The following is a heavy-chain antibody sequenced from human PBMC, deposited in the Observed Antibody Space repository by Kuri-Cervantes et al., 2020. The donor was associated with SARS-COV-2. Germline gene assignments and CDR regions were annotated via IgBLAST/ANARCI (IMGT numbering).Heavy chain of an antibody. Sequence: GESLKISCAASGFTFSDYYMSWIRQAPGKGLEWVSSISSSSSYIYYADSVKGRFTISRDNAKNSLYLQMNSLRAEDTAVYYCARKRMVRGIVQNRPKYSWFDPWGQGTLVTVSS. CDR3: ARKRMVRGIVQNRPKYSWFDP. CDR1: GFTFSDYY. CDR2: ISSSSSYI. V-gene: IGHV3-11*06. J-gene: IGHJ5*02. D-gene: IGHD3-10*01.